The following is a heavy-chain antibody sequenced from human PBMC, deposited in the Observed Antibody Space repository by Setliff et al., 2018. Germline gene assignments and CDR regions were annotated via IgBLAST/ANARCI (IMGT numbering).Heavy chain of an antibody. CDR3: ARRDSTGYYGYSFDF. D-gene: IGHD3-22*01. J-gene: IGHJ4*02. V-gene: IGHV4-39*01. Sequence: SETLSLTCTVSGGSVSSGSYYWSWIRQPAGKGLEWVGTLYQSGDTYYNPSLNSRVTISVDTSKNQFSLNLNSVTAADTAVYYCARRDSTGYYGYSFDFWGQGTLVTVSS. CDR2: LYQSGDT. CDR1: GGSVSSGSYY.